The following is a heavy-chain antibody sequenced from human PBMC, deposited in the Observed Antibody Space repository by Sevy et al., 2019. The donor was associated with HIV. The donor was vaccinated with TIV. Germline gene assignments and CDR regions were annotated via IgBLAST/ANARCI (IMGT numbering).Heavy chain of an antibody. D-gene: IGHD2-21*01. Sequence: GGSLRLSCTASGFSFNSFDMNWVRQAPGKGLEWVAAILYNVRTEEYADSVRGRFTISRDNSKNTVNLEMNSLRVEDTALYFCARDSARVIVPTAGFDSWGQGVLVTVSS. V-gene: IGHV3-33*08. CDR1: GFSFNSFD. CDR3: ARDSARVIVPTAGFDS. J-gene: IGHJ5*01. CDR2: ILYNVRTE.